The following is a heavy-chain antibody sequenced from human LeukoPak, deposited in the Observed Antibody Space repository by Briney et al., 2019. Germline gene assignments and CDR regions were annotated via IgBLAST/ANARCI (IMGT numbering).Heavy chain of an antibody. J-gene: IGHJ4*02. Sequence: KPSQTLSLTCTVSGGSISSTGYYWTWIRQHPGKGLEWIGYIYYSGSTNYNPSLKSRVTISVDTSKKQFSLKLSSVTAADTAVYYCARQTYYGSGSYYFLDYWGQGTLVTVSS. CDR2: IYYSGST. CDR1: GGSISSTGYY. V-gene: IGHV4-31*03. D-gene: IGHD3-10*01. CDR3: ARQTYYGSGSYYFLDY.